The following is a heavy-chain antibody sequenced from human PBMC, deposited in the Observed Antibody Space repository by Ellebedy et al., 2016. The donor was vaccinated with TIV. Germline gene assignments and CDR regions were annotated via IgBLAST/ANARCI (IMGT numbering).Heavy chain of an antibody. Sequence: GESLKISXAVSGFTFTNAWMSWVRQAPGKGLEWVGRIYSKIEGESTDYAAPVKGRFRISRDDSKNTVFLEMIGLRTEDTAVYYCTTNSWFGGDYWGQGTLVTVSS. CDR2: IYSKIEGEST. D-gene: IGHD3-16*01. CDR1: GFTFTNAW. J-gene: IGHJ4*02. CDR3: TTNSWFGGDY. V-gene: IGHV3-15*01.